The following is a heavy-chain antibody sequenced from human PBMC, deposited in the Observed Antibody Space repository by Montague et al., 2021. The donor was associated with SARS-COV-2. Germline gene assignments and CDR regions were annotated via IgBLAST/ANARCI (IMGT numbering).Heavy chain of an antibody. CDR1: GYSLTELP. D-gene: IGHD7-27*01. J-gene: IGHJ4*02. CDR2: VDPEDGKT. V-gene: IGHV1-24*01. Sequence: SGKVSCKVSGYSLTELPMHLLRQAPGKGLEWMGGVDPEDGKTIYAQNFQGRLTIAEDTSADTAYMELSSLRSDDTAVYYCATSADWGSTGRFDFWGQGTLVTVSS. CDR3: ATSADWGSTGRFDF.